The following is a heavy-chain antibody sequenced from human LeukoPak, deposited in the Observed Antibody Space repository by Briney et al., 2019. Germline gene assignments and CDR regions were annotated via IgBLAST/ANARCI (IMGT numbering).Heavy chain of an antibody. CDR2: IYYSGST. Sequence: SETLSLTCAVYGGSFSGYYWSWIRQPPGKGLEWIGYIYYSGSTNYNPSLKSRVTISVDTSKNQFSLKLSSVTAADTAVYYCARHWDSSSWYYFDYWGQGTLVTVSS. J-gene: IGHJ4*02. CDR1: GGSFSGYY. V-gene: IGHV4-59*08. D-gene: IGHD6-13*01. CDR3: ARHWDSSSWYYFDY.